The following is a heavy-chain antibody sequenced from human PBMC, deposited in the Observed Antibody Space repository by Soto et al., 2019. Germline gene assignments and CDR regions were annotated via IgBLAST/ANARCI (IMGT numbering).Heavy chain of an antibody. CDR3: ASAPVYSSGWSLTFDY. V-gene: IGHV1-69*13. Sequence: SVKVSCKASGGTFSSYAISWVRQAPGQGLEWMGGIIPIFGTANYAQKFQGRVTITADESTSTAYMELSSLRSEDTAVYYCASAPVYSSGWSLTFDYWGQGTLVTVSS. CDR2: IIPIFGTA. D-gene: IGHD6-19*01. J-gene: IGHJ4*02. CDR1: GGTFSSYA.